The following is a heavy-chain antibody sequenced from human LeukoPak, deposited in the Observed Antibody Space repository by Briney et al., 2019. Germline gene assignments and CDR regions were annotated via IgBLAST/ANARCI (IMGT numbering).Heavy chain of an antibody. D-gene: IGHD3-10*02. Sequence: GGSLRLSCAASGFTFSSHEMNWVRQAPGKGLEGVSYISSSGSTIYYADSVKGRFTISRDNAKNSLYLQMNSLRAEDTAVYYCAELGITMIGGVWGKGTTVTISS. CDR1: GFTFSSHE. CDR2: ISSSGSTI. CDR3: AELGITMIGGV. V-gene: IGHV3-48*03. J-gene: IGHJ6*04.